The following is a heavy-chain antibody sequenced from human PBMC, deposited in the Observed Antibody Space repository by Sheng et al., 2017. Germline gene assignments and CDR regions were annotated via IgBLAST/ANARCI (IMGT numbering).Heavy chain of an antibody. CDR3: TRRGYSYGYYGMDV. Sequence: EVQLWSPGEAWSSLGGPVKLSCAASGFTFSGSAMHWVRQASGKGLEWVGRIRSKANSYATAYAASVKGRFTISRDDSKNTAYLQMNSLKTEDTAVYYCTRRGYSYGYYGMDVWGQGTTVTVSS. J-gene: IGHJ6*02. CDR1: GFTFSGSA. CDR2: IRSKANSYAT. D-gene: IGHD5-18*01. V-gene: IGHV3-73*02.